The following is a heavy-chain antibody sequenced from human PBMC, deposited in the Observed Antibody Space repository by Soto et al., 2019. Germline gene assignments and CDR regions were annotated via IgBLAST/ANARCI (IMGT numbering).Heavy chain of an antibody. J-gene: IGHJ4*02. D-gene: IGHD2-21*02. V-gene: IGHV3-48*03. CDR3: ATEELCGADCYFFKH. CDR1: GFNLRNYE. Sequence: EVQLLETGGGSVHVGGSLRLSYAVSGFNLRNYEMNWVRQVPGKGLEWISKISGSNNNIYYADSVQGRFTISRDNANNVLFLQMNSLRAEDTATYHCATEELCGADCYFFKHWGQGTLVTVSS. CDR2: ISGSNNNI.